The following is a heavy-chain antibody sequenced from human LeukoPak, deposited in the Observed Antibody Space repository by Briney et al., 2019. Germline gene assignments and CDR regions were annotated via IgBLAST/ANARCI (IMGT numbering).Heavy chain of an antibody. CDR3: ARTYCIGSSCPGVFEY. D-gene: IGHD2-15*01. J-gene: IGHJ4*02. CDR1: GFTFSSYA. V-gene: IGHV3-23*01. CDR2: ISDSGGRT. Sequence: GGSLRLSCAASGFTFSSYAMSWVRQAPGKGLEWVSVISDSGGRTYSAASVKGRFTISRDNSMDTLYLQMNSLRAEDTAVYYCARTYCIGSSCPGVFEYWGQGTLVTVSS.